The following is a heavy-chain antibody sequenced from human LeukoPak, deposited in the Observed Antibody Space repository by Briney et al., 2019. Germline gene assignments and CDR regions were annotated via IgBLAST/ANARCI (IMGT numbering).Heavy chain of an antibody. J-gene: IGHJ4*02. Sequence: ASETLSLTCTVSGGSISSSSYYWGWIRQPPGKGLEWIGSIYYSGGTYYNPSLKSRVTISVDTSKNQFSLKLSSVTAADTAVYYCARPIYYDSSGYYYWGQGTLVTVSS. CDR1: GGSISSSSYY. CDR2: IYYSGGT. D-gene: IGHD3-22*01. V-gene: IGHV4-39*01. CDR3: ARPIYYDSSGYYY.